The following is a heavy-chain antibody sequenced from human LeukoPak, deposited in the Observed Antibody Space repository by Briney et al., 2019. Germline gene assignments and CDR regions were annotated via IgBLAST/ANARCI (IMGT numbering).Heavy chain of an antibody. V-gene: IGHV4-4*07. CDR1: GRSISSYY. J-gene: IGHJ4*02. CDR2: IYIGGST. CDR3: AREDLGYCSGGSCPYYFDY. Sequence: SETLSLTCTVAGRSISSYYWSWIRQPAGEWLEWLGRIYIGGSTNCNPSLKSRVTMSVDTSKNQFSLKLSSVTAADTAVYYCAREDLGYCSGGSCPYYFDYWGQGILVTVSS. D-gene: IGHD2-15*01.